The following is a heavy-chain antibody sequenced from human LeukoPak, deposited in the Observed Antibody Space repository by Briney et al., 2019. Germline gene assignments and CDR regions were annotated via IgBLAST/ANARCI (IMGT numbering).Heavy chain of an antibody. J-gene: IGHJ4*02. D-gene: IGHD1-26*01. CDR2: INEDGSDK. CDR1: GFTFSSYW. V-gene: IGHV3-7*01. CDR3: ARGGAPVTVDY. Sequence: PGGSLRLSCAASGFTFSSYWMSWVRQVPGKGLEWVANINEDGSDKYYVDSVKGRFTISRDNAKNSLYLQVNTLRTDDTAVFYCARGGAPVTVDYWGQGTLVTVSS.